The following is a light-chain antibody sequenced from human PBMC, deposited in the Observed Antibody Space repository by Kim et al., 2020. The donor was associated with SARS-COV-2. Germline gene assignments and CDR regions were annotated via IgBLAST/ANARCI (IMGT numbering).Light chain of an antibody. CDR3: QQYGSSPRT. CDR2: SGN. V-gene: IGKV3-20*01. Sequence: EIVLTQSPDTLSLSPGERATLSCRASQRITTYYLAWYQQKPGQAPRLVVYSGNSRATGIPDRFSGSGSGTDFTLTISRLEPEDFAVYYCQQYGSSPRTFGQGTKVEIK. J-gene: IGKJ1*01. CDR1: QRITTYY.